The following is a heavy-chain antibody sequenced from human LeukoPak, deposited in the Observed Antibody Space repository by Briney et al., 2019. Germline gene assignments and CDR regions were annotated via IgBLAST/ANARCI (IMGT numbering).Heavy chain of an antibody. J-gene: IGHJ5*02. CDR2: IIPIFGTA. D-gene: IGHD5-24*01. Sequence: SVKVSCKVSGGTFSSYAISWVRQAPGQGLEWMGRIIPIFGTANYAQKFQGRVTITTDESTSTAYMELSSLRSEDTAVYYCARAERWLSNWFDPWGQGTLVTVSS. CDR3: ARAERWLSNWFDP. CDR1: GGTFSSYA. V-gene: IGHV1-69*05.